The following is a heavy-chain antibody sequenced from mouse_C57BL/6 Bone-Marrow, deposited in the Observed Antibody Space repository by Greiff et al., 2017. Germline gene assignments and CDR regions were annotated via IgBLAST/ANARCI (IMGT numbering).Heavy chain of an antibody. CDR3: ARTYYYYTWFAY. J-gene: IGHJ3*01. Sequence: ESGPGLVKPSQSLSLTCSVTGYSITSGYYWNWIRQFPGNKLEWMGYISYDGSNNYNPSLKNRISITRDTSKNQFFLKLNSVTTEDTATYYCARTYYYYTWFAYWGQGTLVTVSA. V-gene: IGHV3-6*01. CDR1: GYSITSGYY. CDR2: ISYDGSN. D-gene: IGHD1-1*01.